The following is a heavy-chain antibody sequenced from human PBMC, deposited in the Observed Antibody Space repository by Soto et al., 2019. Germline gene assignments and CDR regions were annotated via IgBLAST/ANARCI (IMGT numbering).Heavy chain of an antibody. CDR1: GFTFSSYA. V-gene: IGHV3-23*01. Sequence: EVQLLESGGGLVQPGESLRLSSAASGFTFSSYAMSWVRQAPGKGLEWVSVISGSDDSTYYADSVKGRFTIPRDNSKNTLYLQMNSLRAEDTAVYYCAKRSSSSTFDYWGQGTLVTVSS. D-gene: IGHD6-6*01. CDR2: ISGSDDST. J-gene: IGHJ4*02. CDR3: AKRSSSSTFDY.